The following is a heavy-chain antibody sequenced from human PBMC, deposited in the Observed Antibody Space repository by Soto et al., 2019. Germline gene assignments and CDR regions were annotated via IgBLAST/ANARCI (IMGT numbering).Heavy chain of an antibody. CDR3: ACCYGSGYRTFDY. V-gene: IGHV1-69*02. CDR2: VNPIVRMS. D-gene: IGHD3-10*01. Sequence: QVQLVQSGAEVKRPGSSVKVSCKASGDTFNFYSINWVRQAPGLGLEWMGRVNPIVRMSNYAQKFQGRVRITAEMSSCTAHMELRSLRSEHTVYGYCACCYGSGYRTFDYWG. CDR1: GDTFNFYS. J-gene: IGHJ4*01.